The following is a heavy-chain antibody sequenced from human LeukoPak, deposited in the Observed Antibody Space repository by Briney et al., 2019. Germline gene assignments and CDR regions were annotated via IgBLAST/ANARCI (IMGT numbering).Heavy chain of an antibody. J-gene: IGHJ4*02. CDR3: ASPRSGYRYTFDY. Sequence: PSETLSLTCAVSAASISNYYWSWIRQAPGKGLEWIGYISTSGSTNYNPSLKSRVSISLYTSKNRFSLNLNFVTAADTAVYYCASPRSGYRYTFDYWGQGAVLTVSS. CDR2: ISTSGST. CDR1: AASISNYY. D-gene: IGHD3-22*01. V-gene: IGHV4-4*09.